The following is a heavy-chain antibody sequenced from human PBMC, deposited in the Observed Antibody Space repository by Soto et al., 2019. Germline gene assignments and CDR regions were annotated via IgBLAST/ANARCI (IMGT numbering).Heavy chain of an antibody. CDR3: ARWSAHHLDAFDI. V-gene: IGHV1-18*01. CDR1: GYTFTSYG. CDR2: ISAYNGNT. Sequence: ASVKVSCKSPGYTFTSYGISLVRQSPGQGLEWMGWISAYNGNTNYAQKLQGRVTMTTDTSTSTAYMELRSLRSDDTAVYYCARWSAHHLDAFDIWGQGTMVTVSS. J-gene: IGHJ3*02.